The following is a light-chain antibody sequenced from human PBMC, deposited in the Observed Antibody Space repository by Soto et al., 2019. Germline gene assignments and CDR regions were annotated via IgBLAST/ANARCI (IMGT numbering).Light chain of an antibody. J-gene: IGKJ2*01. CDR1: QSVTNNY. Sequence: EIVLTQSPGTLSLSPGERATLSCRASQSVTNNYLAWYRHKPGQAPRCLIYGAAIRSPGIPDRLSGSGAGTVFTITISRLEPEDLAVYYCQQYGPSLTFGQGTKLEIK. CDR3: QQYGPSLT. V-gene: IGKV3-20*01. CDR2: GAA.